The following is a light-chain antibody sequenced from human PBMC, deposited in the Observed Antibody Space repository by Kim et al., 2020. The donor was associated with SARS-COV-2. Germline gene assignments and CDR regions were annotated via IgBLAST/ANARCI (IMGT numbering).Light chain of an antibody. CDR2: ASS. CDR1: QDINNY. J-gene: IGKJ2*01. Sequence: DVQMTQSPSAMSASVGDRVTITCRASQDINNYLSWFQYKPGKVPKRLIYASSSLQDGVPSRFSGSHSGTEFTLTISGLQPEDFATYYCLQHHTYPFTFGQGTKLEI. CDR3: LQHHTYPFT. V-gene: IGKV1-17*03.